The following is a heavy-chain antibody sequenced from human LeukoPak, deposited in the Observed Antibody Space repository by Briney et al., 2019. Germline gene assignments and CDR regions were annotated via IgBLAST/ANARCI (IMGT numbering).Heavy chain of an antibody. D-gene: IGHD5-18*01. Sequence: ASVKVSCKASGYTFSAYYIFWMRQAPGQGLEWMGRINPSSGDTEYAQKFQGRVTMTRDTSISTLYMELSSLRSEDTAVYYCARGRIQLWSSGFDYWGQGTLVTVSS. CDR2: INPSSGDT. V-gene: IGHV1-2*06. J-gene: IGHJ4*02. CDR1: GYTFSAYY. CDR3: ARGRIQLWSSGFDY.